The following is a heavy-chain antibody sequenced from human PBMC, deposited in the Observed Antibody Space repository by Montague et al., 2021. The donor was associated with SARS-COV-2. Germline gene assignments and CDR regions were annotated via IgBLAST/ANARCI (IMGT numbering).Heavy chain of an antibody. CDR3: ARDYGDYSYYYGLDV. CDR1: GGSFSNYY. Sequence: ETLSLTCAVYGGSFSNYYWSWIRQPPGKGLEWIGRIYSSGRTNXNPSLKSRVTMSVDTSKNQFSLEVSSVTAADTAVYYCARDYGDYSYYYGLDVWGQGTTVTVSS. V-gene: IGHV4-59*10. J-gene: IGHJ6*02. D-gene: IGHD4-17*01. CDR2: IYSSGRT.